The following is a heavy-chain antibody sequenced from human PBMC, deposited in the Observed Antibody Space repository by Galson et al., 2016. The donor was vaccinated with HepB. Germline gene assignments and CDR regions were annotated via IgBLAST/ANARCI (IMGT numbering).Heavy chain of an antibody. J-gene: IGHJ4*02. CDR1: GFTFPNYA. V-gene: IGHV3-23*01. CDR2: ISASSDAT. CDR3: AKDWVSSSDCRGGCLNQ. Sequence: SLRLSCAASGFTFPNYAMTWVRQAPGRGLEWVSSISASSDATYYADSVRGRYTVSRDDSKNTLYLQMDSLGADDTATYYCAKDWVSSSDCRGGCLNQWGQGTVVIVSS. D-gene: IGHD2-21*02.